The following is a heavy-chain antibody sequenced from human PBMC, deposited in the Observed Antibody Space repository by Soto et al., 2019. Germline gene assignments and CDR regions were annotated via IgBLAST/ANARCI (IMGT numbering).Heavy chain of an antibody. CDR3: ARATRYSGYGPFDY. CDR1: GGSFTSNNW. J-gene: IGHJ4*02. CDR2: IYRTGST. V-gene: IGHV4-4*02. D-gene: IGHD5-12*01. Sequence: SSTLSHTCAVSGGSFTSNNWWTWVRQPPGQGLEWIGEIYRTGSTNYNPSLKSRFTISRDNSKNTLYLQMNSLRAEDTAVYYCARATRYSGYGPFDYWGQGTLVTVSS.